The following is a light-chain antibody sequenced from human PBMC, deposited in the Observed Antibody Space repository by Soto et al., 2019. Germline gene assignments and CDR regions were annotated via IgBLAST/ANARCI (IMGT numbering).Light chain of an antibody. CDR3: QQLNSYPRGT. Sequence: DIQLTQSPSFLSAPVGDRVTITCRASQGISSYLAWYQQKPGKAPKLLIYAASTLQSGVPSRFSGSGSGTEFTLTISSLQPEDFATYYCQQLNSYPRGTFGPGTKVDIK. CDR1: QGISSY. CDR2: AAS. V-gene: IGKV1-9*01. J-gene: IGKJ3*01.